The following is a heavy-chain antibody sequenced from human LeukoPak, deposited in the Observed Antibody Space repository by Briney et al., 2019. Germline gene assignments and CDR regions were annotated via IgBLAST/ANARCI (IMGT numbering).Heavy chain of an antibody. Sequence: GRSLRLSCAASGFTFSSYGMHWARQAPGKGLEWVAFISYDGSNKYYADSVKGRFTISRDNSKNTLYLQMNNLRADDTAVYYCAKARYDGEVMIAATDYWGQGTLVTVSS. D-gene: IGHD2-15*01. V-gene: IGHV3-30*18. CDR1: GFTFSSYG. CDR2: ISYDGSNK. J-gene: IGHJ4*02. CDR3: AKARYDGEVMIAATDY.